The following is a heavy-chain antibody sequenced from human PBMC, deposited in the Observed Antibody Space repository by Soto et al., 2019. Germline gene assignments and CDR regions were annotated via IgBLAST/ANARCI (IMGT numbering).Heavy chain of an antibody. V-gene: IGHV3-23*01. J-gene: IGHJ3*01. D-gene: IGHD4-17*01. CDR2: IGANGGGT. Sequence: EVQLLEPGGGLVQPGGSLRLSCAASGFTFSSFFMSWVRQAPGKGLDWVSGIGANGGGTYYADSVKGRFIISRDNSKNTLSLQMNSRRAEDTAVYYCARDPNGDYRGAFDFWGQKTMVTVSS. CDR1: GFTFSSFF. CDR3: ARDPNGDYRGAFDF.